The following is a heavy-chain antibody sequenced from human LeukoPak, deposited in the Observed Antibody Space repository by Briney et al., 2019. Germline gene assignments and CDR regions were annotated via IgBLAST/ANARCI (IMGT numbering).Heavy chain of an antibody. Sequence: ASVKVSCKASGYTFTNYYIHWVRQAPGQGREWLGRINPGGGDTHYAQKFQGRVTMTTDTSTSTVNMELSSLRSEDTAVYSCARELSGGFFDYWGQGTLV. CDR1: GYTFTNYY. CDR3: ARELSGGFFDY. CDR2: INPGGGDT. D-gene: IGHD3-10*01. J-gene: IGHJ4*02. V-gene: IGHV1-46*01.